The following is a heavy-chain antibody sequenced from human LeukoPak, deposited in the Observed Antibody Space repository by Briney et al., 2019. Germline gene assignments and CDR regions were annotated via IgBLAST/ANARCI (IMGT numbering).Heavy chain of an antibody. Sequence: ASVKVSCKASGYTFTSYGISWVRQAPGQGLEWMGWISAYNGNTNYAQKLQGRVTMTTDTSASTAYMELSSLRSEDTAVYYCARDQGYSYGYYWFDPWGQGTLVTVSS. V-gene: IGHV1-18*01. CDR2: ISAYNGNT. D-gene: IGHD5-18*01. CDR3: ARDQGYSYGYYWFDP. J-gene: IGHJ5*02. CDR1: GYTFTSYG.